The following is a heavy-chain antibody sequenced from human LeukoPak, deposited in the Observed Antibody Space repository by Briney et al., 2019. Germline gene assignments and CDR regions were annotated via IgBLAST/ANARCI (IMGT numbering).Heavy chain of an antibody. J-gene: IGHJ6*03. V-gene: IGHV1-8*03. CDR2: MNPNNGNT. D-gene: IGHD2-2*01. Sequence: ASVKVSCKASGYTFTSYDINWVRQATGQRLEWMGWMNPNNGNTGYAQNFQGRVTITRNTSISTAYMDLSSLRSEDTAVYYCARGPGAINDYYMDVWGKGTTVTVSS. CDR3: ARGPGAINDYYMDV. CDR1: GYTFTSYD.